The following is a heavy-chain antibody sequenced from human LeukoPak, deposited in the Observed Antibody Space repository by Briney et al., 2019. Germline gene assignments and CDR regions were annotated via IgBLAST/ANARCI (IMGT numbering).Heavy chain of an antibody. J-gene: IGHJ4*02. CDR2: VDYSRGT. CDR1: GASISNPDYY. D-gene: IGHD5-18*01. CDR3: ARRSNKGPYSYITNDY. V-gene: IGHV4-39*01. Sequence: PSETLSLTCTVSGASISNPDYYWGWIRQPPGKGLEWIGSVDYSRGTYYNPSLNGRVTIAVDTSSDQVSLNLNSVTAADTAVYYCARRSNKGPYSYITNDYWGQGTLVTVSS.